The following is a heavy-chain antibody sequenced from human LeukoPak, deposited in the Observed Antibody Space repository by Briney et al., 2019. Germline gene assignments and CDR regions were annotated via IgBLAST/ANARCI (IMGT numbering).Heavy chain of an antibody. CDR2: ISSSSSYI. D-gene: IGHD3-3*01. CDR3: ARTYYDFWSGYYSHEGNPFDY. CDR1: GFTFCSYS. V-gene: IGHV3-21*01. Sequence: GGSLRLSSAASGFTFCSYSMNWVRQAPGKGLEWVSSISSSSSYIYYADSVKGRFTISRDNAKNSLYLQMNSLRAEDTAVYYCARTYYDFWSGYYSHEGNPFDYWGQGTLVTVSS. J-gene: IGHJ4*02.